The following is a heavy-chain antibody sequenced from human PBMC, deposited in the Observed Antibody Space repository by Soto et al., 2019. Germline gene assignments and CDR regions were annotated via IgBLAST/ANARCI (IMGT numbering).Heavy chain of an antibody. Sequence: EVQLVESGGGLVQPGGSLRLSCASSGFTFSSYWMHWVRQTPGKGLEWVSRIKGDGTTTNYADSVRGRFTISRDNAKNKLSLQMNSPRADDTAVYCSARGLQGQFGLDVWGQGTTAIVSS. CDR2: IKGDGTTT. CDR3: ARGLQGQFGLDV. V-gene: IGHV3-74*01. CDR1: GFTFSSYW. J-gene: IGHJ6*02. D-gene: IGHD4-4*01.